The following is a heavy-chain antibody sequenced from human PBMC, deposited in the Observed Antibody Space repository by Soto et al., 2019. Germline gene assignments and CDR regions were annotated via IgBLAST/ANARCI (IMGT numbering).Heavy chain of an antibody. CDR3: ARRIAVAGKIDY. CDR2: IYYSGST. V-gene: IGHV4-39*01. J-gene: IGHJ4*02. D-gene: IGHD6-19*01. Sequence: QLQLQESGPGPVKPSETLSLTCTVSGGSISSSSYYWGWIRQPPGKGLEWIGSIYYSGSTYYNPSLKSRVTISVDTSKNQFSLKLSSVTAADTAVYYCARRIAVAGKIDYWGQGTLVTVSS. CDR1: GGSISSSSYY.